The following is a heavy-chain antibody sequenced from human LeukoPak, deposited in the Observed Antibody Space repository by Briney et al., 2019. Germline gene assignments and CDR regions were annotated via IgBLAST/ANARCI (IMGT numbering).Heavy chain of an antibody. V-gene: IGHV4-34*01. CDR3: ARHKVATISPYLFDY. CDR1: GGSFSGYY. J-gene: IGHJ4*02. Sequence: SETLSLTCAVYGGSFSGYYWSWIRQPPGKGLEWTGEINHSGSTNYNPSLKSRVTISVDTSKNQFSLKLSSVTAADTAVYYCARHKVATISPYLFDYWGQGTLVTVSS. CDR2: INHSGST. D-gene: IGHD5-12*01.